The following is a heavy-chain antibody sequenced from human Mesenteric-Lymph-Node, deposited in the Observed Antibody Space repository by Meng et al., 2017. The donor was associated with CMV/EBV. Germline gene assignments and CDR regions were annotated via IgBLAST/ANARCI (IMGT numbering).Heavy chain of an antibody. CDR2: ISSSSSYI. V-gene: IGHV3-21*01. D-gene: IGHD3-3*01. Sequence: NWVRQAPGKGLEWVSSISSSSSYIYYADSVKGRFTISRDNAKNSLYLQMNSLRAEDTAVYYCARRGSDYDFWSGYLTSGDYYYGMDVWGQGTTVTVSS. J-gene: IGHJ6*02. CDR3: ARRGSDYDFWSGYLTSGDYYYGMDV.